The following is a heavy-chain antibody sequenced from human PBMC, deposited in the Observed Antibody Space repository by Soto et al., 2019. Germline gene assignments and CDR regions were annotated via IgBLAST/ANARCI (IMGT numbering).Heavy chain of an antibody. CDR1: GFTFSSYA. CDR2: IGRGGTST. Sequence: GGSLRLSCAASGFTFSSYAMSWVRQTPGKGLEWVSAIGRGGTSTYYADSVKGRFTISRDNSKNTLYLQMNSLRAEDTAVYYCAKVVTATGSDYWGQGTLVTVSS. V-gene: IGHV3-23*01. CDR3: AKVVTATGSDY. J-gene: IGHJ4*02. D-gene: IGHD3-9*01.